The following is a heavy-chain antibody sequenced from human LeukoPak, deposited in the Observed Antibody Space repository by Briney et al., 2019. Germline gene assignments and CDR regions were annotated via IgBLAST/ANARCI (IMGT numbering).Heavy chain of an antibody. V-gene: IGHV3-23*01. CDR1: GFTFSSYA. J-gene: IGHJ4*02. D-gene: IGHD3-22*01. CDR3: AKGSYYDSSGSFYFDY. CDR2: ISGSGDNT. Sequence: GRSLRLSCAASGFTFSSYAMSWVRQAPGKGLEWVSGISGSGDNTYYADSVKGRSTISRDNSKNTLYVQVNSLGTEDTAAYYCAKGSYYDSSGSFYFDYWGQGTLVTVSS.